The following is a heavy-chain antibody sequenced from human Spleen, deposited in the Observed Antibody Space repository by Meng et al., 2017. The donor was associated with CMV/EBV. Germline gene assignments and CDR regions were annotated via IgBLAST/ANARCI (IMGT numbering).Heavy chain of an antibody. CDR1: GFTVSSDA. D-gene: IGHD6-19*01. CDR2: ISGSSAST. J-gene: IGHJ4*02. Sequence: ASGFTVSSDAMGWAGQGPGKGLEWVLGISGSSASTDYADPVKGRFTISRDNYKNTMYLQRNSLRAEDTAVYYCAKGVAGTRYYFDYWGQGTLVTVSS. V-gene: IGHV3-23*01. CDR3: AKGVAGTRYYFDY.